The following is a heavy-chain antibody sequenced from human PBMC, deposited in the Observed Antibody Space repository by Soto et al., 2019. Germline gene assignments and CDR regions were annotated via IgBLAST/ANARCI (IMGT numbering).Heavy chain of an antibody. J-gene: IGHJ4*02. CDR2: ITRDSGNK. CDR1: GFRFDEHA. Sequence: PGGSLRLSCAASGFRFDEHALHWVRQAPGKGLEWVSGITRDSGNKGYADSVKGRFIVSRDNAKNSLYLQMNSLRPEDTALYFCAKDKQGGTYFSGLDYWGQGTLVTVSS. V-gene: IGHV3-9*01. CDR3: AKDKQGGTYFSGLDY. D-gene: IGHD1-26*01.